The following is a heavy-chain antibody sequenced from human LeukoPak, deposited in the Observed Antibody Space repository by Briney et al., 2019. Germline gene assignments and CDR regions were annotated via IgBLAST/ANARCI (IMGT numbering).Heavy chain of an antibody. CDR3: ARVLLWFGELSHFDY. D-gene: IGHD3-10*01. J-gene: IGHJ4*02. V-gene: IGHV1-2*02. CDR1: GYTFTGYY. Sequence: ASVRVSCKASGYTFTGYYMHWVRQAPGQGLEWMGWINPNSGGTNYAQKFQGRVTMTRDTSISTAYMELSRLGSDDTAVYYCARVLLWFGELSHFDYWGQGTLVTVSS. CDR2: INPNSGGT.